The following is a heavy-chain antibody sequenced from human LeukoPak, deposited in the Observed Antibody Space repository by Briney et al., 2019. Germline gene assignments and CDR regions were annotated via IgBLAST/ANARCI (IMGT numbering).Heavy chain of an antibody. V-gene: IGHV4-59*08. J-gene: IGHJ5*02. D-gene: IGHD6-13*01. Sequence: RPTETLSLTCTVSGVSISSYYWSWIRQPPGKGLEWIGDIYYSGGTTYYPSLKSRVTISVDTSKNQFSLKLSSVTTADTAVYYCARHRKRSSSWLRLPSSWIDPWGQGTLVTVSS. CDR1: GVSISSYY. CDR2: IYYSGGT. CDR3: ARHRKRSSSWLRLPSSWIDP.